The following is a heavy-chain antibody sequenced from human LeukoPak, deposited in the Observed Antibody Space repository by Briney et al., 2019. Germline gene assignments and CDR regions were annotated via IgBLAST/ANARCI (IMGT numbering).Heavy chain of an antibody. CDR3: ARKATTGPTKAAFDI. J-gene: IGHJ3*02. D-gene: IGHD4-17*01. CDR2: IHHSGSA. Sequence: SETLSLTCAVYGGSISGYYWSWIRQPPGKGLEWIAEIHHSGSANYNPSLKSRVTISIDTSKNQFSLKLSSVTAVDTAVYYCARKATTGPTKAAFDIWGQGTMVTVSS. V-gene: IGHV4-34*01. CDR1: GGSISGYY.